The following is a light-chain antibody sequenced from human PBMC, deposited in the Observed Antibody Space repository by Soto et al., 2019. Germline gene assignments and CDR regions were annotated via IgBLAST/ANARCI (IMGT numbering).Light chain of an antibody. J-gene: IGKJ2*01. CDR3: QHSFSTPYT. V-gene: IGKV1-39*01. CDR1: QTIDNN. CDR2: VAF. Sequence: DLQMTQSPSSLSASVGDRVTITCRASQTIDNNLNWYQQKPGKAPRLLIYVAFSLQSGVPSRFSGRGSGTDFALTISSLQPDDFATYFCQHSFSTPYTFGQGTILEIK.